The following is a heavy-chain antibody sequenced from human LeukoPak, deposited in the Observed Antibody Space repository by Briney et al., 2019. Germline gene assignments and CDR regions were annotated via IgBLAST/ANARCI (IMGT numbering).Heavy chain of an antibody. CDR1: GGTFSSYA. Sequence: SVKVSCKASGGTFSSYAISWVRQAPGQGLEWMGGIIPIFGTANYAQKFQGRVTITTDESTSTAYMELSSVRSEDTAVYYCARAREMATVNWFYPWGQGTLVSVSS. D-gene: IGHD5-24*01. V-gene: IGHV1-69*05. CDR3: ARAREMATVNWFYP. CDR2: IIPIFGTA. J-gene: IGHJ5*02.